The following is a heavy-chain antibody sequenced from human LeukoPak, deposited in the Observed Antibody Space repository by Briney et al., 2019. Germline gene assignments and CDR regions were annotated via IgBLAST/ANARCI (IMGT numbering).Heavy chain of an antibody. D-gene: IGHD3-16*01. V-gene: IGHV4-34*01. J-gene: IGHJ6*04. CDR3: GRVGRGTPSGRDF. Sequence: SETLSLTCAVYGGSFSGYYWSWIRQPPGKGLEWIGEINHSGSTNYNPSLKSRVTISVDTSKNQFSLKLSSVTAADTAVYYCGRVGRGTPSGRDFGGKGTRSTVS. CDR1: GGSFSGYY. CDR2: INHSGST.